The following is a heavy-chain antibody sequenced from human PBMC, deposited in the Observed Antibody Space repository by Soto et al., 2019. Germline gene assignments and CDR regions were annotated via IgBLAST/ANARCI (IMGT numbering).Heavy chain of an antibody. CDR1: GFTFSNYA. D-gene: IGHD6-19*01. J-gene: IGHJ3*02. Sequence: EVQLLESGGGLVQPGGSLRLSCAASGFTFSNYAMSWVRQAPGKGLEWVSAISGSGGSTYDADSVKGRFTISRDNSKNTLYLQMDSLRAEDTAVYYCAKAFSSGWYGGDAFDIWGQGTMVTVSS. V-gene: IGHV3-23*01. CDR3: AKAFSSGWYGGDAFDI. CDR2: ISGSGGST.